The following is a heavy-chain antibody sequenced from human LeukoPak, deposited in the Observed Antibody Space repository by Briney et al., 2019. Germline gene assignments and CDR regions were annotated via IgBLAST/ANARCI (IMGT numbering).Heavy chain of an antibody. V-gene: IGHV3-23*01. CDR2: ISGSGGST. CDR1: GFTFSSYA. Sequence: GGSLRLSCAASGFTFSSYAMSWVHQAPGKGLEWVSAISGSGGSTYYADSVKGRFTISRDNSKNTLYLQMNSLRAEDTAVYYCAKAARNYYDSSGYYFSPDYWGQGTLVTVSS. D-gene: IGHD3-22*01. J-gene: IGHJ4*02. CDR3: AKAARNYYDSSGYYFSPDY.